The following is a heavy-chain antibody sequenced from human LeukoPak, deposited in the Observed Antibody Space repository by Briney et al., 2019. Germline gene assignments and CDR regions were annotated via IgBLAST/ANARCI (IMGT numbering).Heavy chain of an antibody. Sequence: ASVKVSCKASGYTFTSYGISWVRQAPGQGLEWMGWISAYNGNTNYAQKLQGRVTMTTDTSTSTAYMELSSLRSEDTAVYYCARDPGGSYLRSFDYWGQGTLVTVSS. D-gene: IGHD1-26*01. J-gene: IGHJ4*02. CDR1: GYTFTSYG. CDR3: ARDPGGSYLRSFDY. V-gene: IGHV1-18*01. CDR2: ISAYNGNT.